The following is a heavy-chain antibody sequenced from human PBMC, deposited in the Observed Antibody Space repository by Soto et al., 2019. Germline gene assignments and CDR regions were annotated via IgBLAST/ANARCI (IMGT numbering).Heavy chain of an antibody. Sequence: QVQLHESGPGLVKPSGTLSLTCAVSGDSITGRYWWTWVRQPPGKRLEWIGEVYHSGFVSYNPSPKSLVLISVDKSKNQFCLNLASVTAADTAMYYWARVRPPSSTRPAAVLYCYYYWGQGTLVTVSS. J-gene: IGHJ4*02. CDR2: VYHSGFV. CDR1: GDSITGRYW. V-gene: IGHV4-4*02. CDR3: ARVRPPSSTRPAAVLYCYYY. D-gene: IGHD2-2*01.